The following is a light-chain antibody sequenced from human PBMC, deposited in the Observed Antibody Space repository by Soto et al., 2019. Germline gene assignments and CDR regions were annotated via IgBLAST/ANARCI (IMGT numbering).Light chain of an antibody. CDR3: QQSYSAQYT. J-gene: IGKJ2*01. V-gene: IGKV1-39*01. Sequence: DIQMNQSPSSLSASVGDRFSLPCRAGQNVVSFVNWYQQKPWKATSLLIYATSNLQSGGTSRISGSGSWTEFPLTISSLQTEDLATYCCQQSYSAQYTFGQGTKLEIK. CDR1: QNVVSF. CDR2: ATS.